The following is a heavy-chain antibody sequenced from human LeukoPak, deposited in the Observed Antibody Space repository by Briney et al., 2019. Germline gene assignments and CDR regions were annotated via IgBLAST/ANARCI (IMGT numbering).Heavy chain of an antibody. V-gene: IGHV4-61*02. CDR2: IYTSGST. CDR1: GGSISSGSYY. Sequence: SQTLSLTCTVSGGSISSGSYYWSWIRQPAGKGLEWIGRIYTSGSTNYNPSLKSRVTMSVDTSKNQFSLKLSSVTAADTAVYYCAASDCSSTSCYGYWGQGTLVTVSS. J-gene: IGHJ4*02. CDR3: AASDCSSTSCYGY. D-gene: IGHD2-2*01.